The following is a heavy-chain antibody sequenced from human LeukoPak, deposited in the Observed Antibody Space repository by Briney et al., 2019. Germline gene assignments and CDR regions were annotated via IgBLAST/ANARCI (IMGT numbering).Heavy chain of an antibody. D-gene: IGHD5-18*01. J-gene: IGHJ4*02. CDR2: IYYSGST. Sequence: SETLSLTCAVYGGSFSGYYWSWIRQPPGKGLEWIGYIYYSGSTNYNPSLKSRVTISVDTSRNQFSLKLTSVTAADMAVYYCARGRDSYGFAVHDYWGQGTLVTVSS. CDR3: ARGRDSYGFAVHDY. V-gene: IGHV4-59*01. CDR1: GGSFSGYY.